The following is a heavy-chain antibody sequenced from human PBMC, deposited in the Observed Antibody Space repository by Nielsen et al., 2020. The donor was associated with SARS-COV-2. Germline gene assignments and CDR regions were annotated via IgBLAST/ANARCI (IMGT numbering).Heavy chain of an antibody. CDR2: ISGSGGST. CDR1: GFSFSSYA. Sequence: GGSLKISCAASGFSFSSYAMNWVRQAPGKGLEWVSAISGSGGSTYYADSVKGRFTISRDNSKNTLYLQMNSLRAEDTALYYCAKASRAATAFDYWGQGTLVTVSS. CDR3: AKASRAATAFDY. V-gene: IGHV3-23*01. D-gene: IGHD6-13*01. J-gene: IGHJ4*02.